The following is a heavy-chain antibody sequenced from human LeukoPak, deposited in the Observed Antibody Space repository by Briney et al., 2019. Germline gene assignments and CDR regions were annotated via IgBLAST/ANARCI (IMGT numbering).Heavy chain of an antibody. D-gene: IGHD6-13*01. CDR1: GYSFTNYW. Sequence: GESLKISCKGSGYSFTNYWIGWVRQMPGKGLEWMGIIYPGDSDTSYSPSFQGQVTISADKSISTAYLQWSSLKASDTAMYYCARAGYSNSWAYPHPFDYWGQGTLVTVSS. J-gene: IGHJ4*02. V-gene: IGHV5-51*01. CDR2: IYPGDSDT. CDR3: ARAGYSNSWAYPHPFDY.